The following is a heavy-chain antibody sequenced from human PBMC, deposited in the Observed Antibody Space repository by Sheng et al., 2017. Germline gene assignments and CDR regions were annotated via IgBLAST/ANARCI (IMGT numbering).Heavy chain of an antibody. CDR1: GFIFSDYG. CDR2: VSYDGNKK. D-gene: IGHD3-16*02. J-gene: IGHJ4*02. V-gene: IGHV3-30*03. CDR3: ARGDCSYTDCRHLVFDY. Sequence: QVQLVESGGGVVQPGRSLRLSCSVSGFIFSDYGMHWVRQTPGKGLEWVAVVSYDGNKKYYADSVKGRFTISRDNAKNSLYLQMNSLRAEDTAVYYCARGDCSYTDCRHLVFDYWGQGTLVTVSS.